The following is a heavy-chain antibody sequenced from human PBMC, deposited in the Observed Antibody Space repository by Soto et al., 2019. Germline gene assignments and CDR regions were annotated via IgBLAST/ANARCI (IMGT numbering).Heavy chain of an antibody. CDR2: ISAYNGNT. Sequence: ASVKVSCKASGYTFTSYGISWVRQAPGQGLEWMGWISAYNGNTNYAQKLQGRVTMTTDTSTSTAYMELRSLRSDDTAVYYCARDRRVSMTPWQNWFDPWGQGTLVTVSS. CDR1: GYTFTSYG. V-gene: IGHV1-18*01. J-gene: IGHJ5*02. CDR3: ARDRRVSMTPWQNWFDP. D-gene: IGHD2-15*01.